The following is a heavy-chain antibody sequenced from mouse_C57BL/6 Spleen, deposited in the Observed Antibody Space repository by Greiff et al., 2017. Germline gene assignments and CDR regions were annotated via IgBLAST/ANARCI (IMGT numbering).Heavy chain of an antibody. J-gene: IGHJ3*01. CDR2: ISYDGSN. V-gene: IGHV3-6*01. D-gene: IGHD4-1*01. CDR3: ASFFNWDDGAWFAY. CDR1: GYSITSGYY. Sequence: EVQLVESGPGLVKPSQSLSLTCSVTGYSITSGYYWNWIRQFPGNKLEWMGYISYDGSNNYNPSLKNRISITRDTSKNQFFLKLNSVTTEDTATYYCASFFNWDDGAWFAYWGQGTLVTVSA.